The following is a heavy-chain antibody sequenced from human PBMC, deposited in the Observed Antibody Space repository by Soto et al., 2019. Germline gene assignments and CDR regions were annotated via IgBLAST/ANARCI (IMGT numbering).Heavy chain of an antibody. V-gene: IGHV4-34*01. J-gene: IGHJ5*02. Sequence: QVQLQQWGAGLLKPSETLSLTCAVYGGSFSGYYWSWIRQPPGKGLEWIGEINHSGSTNYNPSLKSRVTISVGTSKNQFSLKLSSVTAADTAVYYCARATTGTTYWFDPWGQGTLVTVSS. CDR1: GGSFSGYY. CDR3: ARATTGTTYWFDP. CDR2: INHSGST. D-gene: IGHD1-1*01.